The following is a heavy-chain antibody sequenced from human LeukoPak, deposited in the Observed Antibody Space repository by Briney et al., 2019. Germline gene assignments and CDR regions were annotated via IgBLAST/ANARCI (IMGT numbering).Heavy chain of an antibody. CDR2: INWNSDSI. D-gene: IGHD3-10*01. CDR1: GFIFDDYA. CDR3: AKDIFTMVRGVFDY. V-gene: IGHV3-9*01. J-gene: IGHJ4*02. Sequence: HPGGSLRLSCAASGFIFDDYAMHWVRHAPGKGLEWVSGINWNSDSIVYADSVEGRFTISRDNAKNSLYLQMNSLRAEDTALYYCAKDIFTMVRGVFDYWGQGTLVTVPS.